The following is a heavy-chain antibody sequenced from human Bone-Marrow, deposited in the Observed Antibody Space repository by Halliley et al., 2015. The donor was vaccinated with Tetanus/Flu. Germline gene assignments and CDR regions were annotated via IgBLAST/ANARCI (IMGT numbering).Heavy chain of an antibody. Sequence: SLRLSCVGSGFTFSSHSMTWVRQAPGKGLDWVSEISGSGSRTYYEDSVKGRFTISRDNSKDTLYLQMNSLRPEDTGVYFCAQIYSGGNAEAEDAEYLRHWGQGTLVTVSS. CDR1: GFTFSSHS. CDR2: ISGSGSRT. CDR3: AQIYSGGNAEAEDAEYLRH. J-gene: IGHJ1*01. D-gene: IGHD2-15*01. V-gene: IGHV3-23*01.